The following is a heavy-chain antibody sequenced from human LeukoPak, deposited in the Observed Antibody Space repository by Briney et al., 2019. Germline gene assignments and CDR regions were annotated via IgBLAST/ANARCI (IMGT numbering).Heavy chain of an antibody. CDR2: IKEDGSEK. J-gene: IGHJ6*02. CDR1: GFIFTSYW. D-gene: IGHD2-2*02. V-gene: IGHV3-7*01. CDR3: ARDRNTCGMDV. Sequence: GGSLRLSCAASGFIFTSYWMGWVRLAPGKGLEWVANIKEDGSEKNYVDSVKGRFTISRDNAKNSLYLQMNSLRAEDTAVYYCARDRNTCGMDVWGQGTTVTVSS.